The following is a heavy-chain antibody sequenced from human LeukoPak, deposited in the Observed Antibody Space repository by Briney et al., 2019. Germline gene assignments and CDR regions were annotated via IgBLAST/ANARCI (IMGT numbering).Heavy chain of an antibody. V-gene: IGHV4-59*08. J-gene: IGHJ4*02. Sequence: SETLSLTCTVSGGSISSYYWSWIRQPPGKGLEWIGYIYYSGSTNYNPSLKSRVTISVDTSKNQFSLKLSSVTAADTAVYYCASAPHYYDSSGYYYGYFDYWGQGTLVTVSS. CDR2: IYYSGST. D-gene: IGHD3-22*01. CDR1: GGSISSYY. CDR3: ASAPHYYDSSGYYYGYFDY.